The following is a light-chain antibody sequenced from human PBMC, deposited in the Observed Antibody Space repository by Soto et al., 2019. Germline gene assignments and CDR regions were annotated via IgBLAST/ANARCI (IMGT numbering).Light chain of an antibody. J-gene: IGLJ3*02. CDR2: KNN. CDR3: VTWDTSLRTGV. CDR1: RSNIGNNY. Sequence: QSVLTQPPSVSAAPGQKVTIACSGSRSNIGNNYVAWYQQFPGTVPKLLIYKNNWRPSGTPDRFSGSAAGTSATLTITGLQTGDEADYFCVTWDTSLRTGVIGGGTKVTVL. V-gene: IGLV1-51*01.